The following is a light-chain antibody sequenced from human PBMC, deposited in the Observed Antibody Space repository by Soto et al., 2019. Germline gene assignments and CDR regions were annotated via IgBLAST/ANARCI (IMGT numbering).Light chain of an antibody. J-gene: IGKJ1*01. V-gene: IGKV1-9*01. CDR2: AAS. Sequence: DIQLTQSPSFLSASVGDRVTITCRASQGIGSSLAWYQQKPGQAPKLLIYAASTLQSGVPSRFSGRGSGTEFTLTIASLRPEDFATHFCQQYNSFPWTFGQGTTVEVK. CDR3: QQYNSFPWT. CDR1: QGIGSS.